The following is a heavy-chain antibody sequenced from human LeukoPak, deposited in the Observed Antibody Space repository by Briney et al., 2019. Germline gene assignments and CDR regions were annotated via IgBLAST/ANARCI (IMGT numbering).Heavy chain of an antibody. CDR1: GFTFSSYA. J-gene: IGHJ4*02. CDR2: ISYDGSNK. V-gene: IGHV3-30-3*01. D-gene: IGHD2-15*01. CDR3: ARENCSGGSCYSDY. Sequence: GRSLRLSCAASGFTFSSYAMHWVCQAPGKGLEWVAVISYDGSNKYYADSVKGRFTISRDNSKNTLYLQMNSLRAEDTAVYYCARENCSGGSCYSDYWGQGTLVTVSS.